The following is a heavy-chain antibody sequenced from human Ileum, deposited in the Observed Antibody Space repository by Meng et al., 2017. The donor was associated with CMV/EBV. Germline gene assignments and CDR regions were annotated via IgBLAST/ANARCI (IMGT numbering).Heavy chain of an antibody. CDR1: DASFSDFY. Sequence: CGAGLLKPSETLSLTCDVYDASFSDFYWSWTRHLPGKGLEWIGEIHPSGSTHYNPSLESRVSISVHMSNNQFSLKVSSVTAADTAVYYCARGQDNHKGGVHWGQGTLVTVSS. CDR2: IHPSGST. CDR3: ARGQDNHKGGVH. D-gene: IGHD1-14*01. J-gene: IGHJ4*02. V-gene: IGHV4-34*01.